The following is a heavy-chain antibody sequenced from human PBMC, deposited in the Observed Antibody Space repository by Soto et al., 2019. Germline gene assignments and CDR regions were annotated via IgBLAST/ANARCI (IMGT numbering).Heavy chain of an antibody. D-gene: IGHD6-13*01. Sequence: QLQLQEWGPGLVKPSETLSLSCTFAGVSTTSSSCWGWIRPPQGKGLEGIGRMYSTGNSYYNPSLKGRVTISADTSKNHFSLNLSSVTAADTAAYYGRSSSRDRTDVWGQGTTVYVS. V-gene: IGHV4-39*02. CDR3: RSSSRDRTDV. CDR1: GVSTTSSSC. J-gene: IGHJ6*02. CDR2: MYSTGNS.